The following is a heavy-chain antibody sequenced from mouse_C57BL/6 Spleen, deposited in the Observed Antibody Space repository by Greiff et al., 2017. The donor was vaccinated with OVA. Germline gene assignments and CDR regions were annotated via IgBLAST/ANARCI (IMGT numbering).Heavy chain of an antibody. CDR3: ARGDYYGSSIPFAY. D-gene: IGHD1-1*01. CDR1: GYTFTDYY. J-gene: IGHJ3*01. Sequence: EVQLQQSGPELVKPGASVKISCKASGYTFTDYYMNWVKQSHGKSLEWIGDINPNNGGTSYNQKFKGKATLTVDKSSSTAYMELRSLTSEDSAVYYCARGDYYGSSIPFAYWGQGTLVTVSA. CDR2: INPNNGGT. V-gene: IGHV1-26*01.